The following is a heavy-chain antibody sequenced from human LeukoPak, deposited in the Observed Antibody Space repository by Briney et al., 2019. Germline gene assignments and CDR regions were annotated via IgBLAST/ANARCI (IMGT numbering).Heavy chain of an antibody. Sequence: PGGSLRLSCAASGFTFSSYGMHWVRQAPGKGLEWVAVIWYDGSNKYYADSVKGRFTISRDNSKNTLYLQMNSLRAEDTAVYYCARDPTYYYGSGDYYYYYGMDVWGQGTTVTVSS. CDR3: ARDPTYYYGSGDYYYYYGMDV. CDR1: GFTFSSYG. D-gene: IGHD3-10*01. J-gene: IGHJ6*02. CDR2: IWYDGSNK. V-gene: IGHV3-33*01.